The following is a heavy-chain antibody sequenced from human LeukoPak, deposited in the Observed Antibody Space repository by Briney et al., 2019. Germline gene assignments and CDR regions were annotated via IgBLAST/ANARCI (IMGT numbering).Heavy chain of an antibody. CDR2: IMQDGSEK. Sequence: GGSLRLSCAASGFTFSRYWMSWVRQAPGKGREWVANIMQDGSEKYYVDSVKGRFTISRDNAKNSLYLQMTSLRAEDTAVYYCARSRTRFDPWGQGTLVTVSS. J-gene: IGHJ5*02. D-gene: IGHD1-14*01. CDR3: ARSRTRFDP. V-gene: IGHV3-7*01. CDR1: GFTFSRYW.